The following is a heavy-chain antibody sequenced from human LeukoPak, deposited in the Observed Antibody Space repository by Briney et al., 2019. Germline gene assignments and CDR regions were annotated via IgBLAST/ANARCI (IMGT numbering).Heavy chain of an antibody. Sequence: ASLRVSSKASGYTFTGYYMHWVRQAPGQGLERMGWINPNSGGTNYAQKFQGRVTMTRKTSISTAYMELSRLRSDDTAVYYCARGAAAGTWVYFDYWGQGTLVTVSS. D-gene: IGHD6-13*01. CDR3: ARGAAAGTWVYFDY. J-gene: IGHJ4*02. CDR2: INPNSGGT. V-gene: IGHV1-2*02. CDR1: GYTFTGYY.